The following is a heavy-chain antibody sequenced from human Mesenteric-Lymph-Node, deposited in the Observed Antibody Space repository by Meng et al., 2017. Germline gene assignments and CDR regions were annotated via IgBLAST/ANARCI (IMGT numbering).Heavy chain of an antibody. CDR1: GDSVSNNRAT. CDR2: TYYRSRWYN. CDR3: ARVAAAGTWFDY. J-gene: IGHJ4*02. V-gene: IGHV6-1*01. D-gene: IGHD6-13*01. Sequence: LRLSCAISGDSVSNNRATWNWVRQSPSRGLEWMGRTYYRSRWYNDYAVSVRGRITINPDTSKNQISLQLNSVTPEDTAIYYCARVAAAGTWFDYWGQGTLVTVSS.